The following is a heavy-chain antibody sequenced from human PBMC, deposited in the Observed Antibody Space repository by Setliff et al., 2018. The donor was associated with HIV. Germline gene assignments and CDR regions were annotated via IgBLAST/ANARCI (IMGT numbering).Heavy chain of an antibody. J-gene: IGHJ4*02. CDR1: GFTFSSYA. Sequence: GGSLRLSCAASGFTFSSYAMSWVRQAPGKGLEWVSAISGSGGSTYYADSVKGRFTISRDNAKNSLFLQMNGLRAGDTAVYYCARAPPGDSSSWYGNPCFDSWGQGTLVTVSS. D-gene: IGHD6-13*01. CDR3: ARAPPGDSSSWYGNPCFDS. CDR2: ISGSGGST. V-gene: IGHV3-23*01.